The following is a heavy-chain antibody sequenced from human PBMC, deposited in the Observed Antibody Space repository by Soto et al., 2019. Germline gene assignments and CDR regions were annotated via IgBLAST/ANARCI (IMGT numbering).Heavy chain of an antibody. CDR2: IIPIFGIT. CDR1: GGTFSSYT. CDR3: AGAAGYCSGGSCYSSAFDI. D-gene: IGHD2-15*01. V-gene: IGHV1-69*02. J-gene: IGHJ3*02. Sequence: AASVKVCCKASGGTFSSYTINWVRQAPGQGLEWMGRIIPIFGITNYAQMFQGRVTITADKSTSTAYMELSGLRSEDTAVYYCAGAAGYCSGGSCYSSAFDIWG.